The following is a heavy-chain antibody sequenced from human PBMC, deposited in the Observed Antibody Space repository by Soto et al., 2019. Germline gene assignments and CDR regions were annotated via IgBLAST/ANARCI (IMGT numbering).Heavy chain of an antibody. CDR1: GFTFNNYA. V-gene: IGHV3-23*01. Sequence: EIQLLESGGGLVQPGGSLRVSCAASGFTFNNYAMSWVRQAPGKGLDWVSSIDGSGYNTYYADSVKGRFTISRDNSTNTLYLQMNSLRAEDTAIYYCAKSSVDYDTSSALWGPGTLVAVSS. CDR2: IDGSGYNT. D-gene: IGHD3-10*01. CDR3: AKSSVDYDTSSAL. J-gene: IGHJ5*02.